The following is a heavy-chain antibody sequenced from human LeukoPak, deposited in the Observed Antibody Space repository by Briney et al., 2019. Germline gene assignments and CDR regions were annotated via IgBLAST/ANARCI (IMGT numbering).Heavy chain of an antibody. CDR2: IIPIFGTA. J-gene: IGHJ5*02. V-gene: IGHV1-69*13. D-gene: IGHD6-13*01. CDR3: ARVPGYPGSSWYWFDP. CDR1: GGTFSSYT. Sequence: SVKVSCKASGGTFSSYTISWVRQAPGQGLEWMGGIIPIFGTANYAQKFQGRVTITADESTSTAYMELSSLRSEDTAVYYCARVPGYPGSSWYWFDPWGQGTLVTVSS.